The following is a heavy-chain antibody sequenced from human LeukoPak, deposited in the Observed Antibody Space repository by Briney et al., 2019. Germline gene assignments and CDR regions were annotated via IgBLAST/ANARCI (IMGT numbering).Heavy chain of an antibody. CDR1: GFTFSRHW. CDR2: IKQDGNEN. J-gene: IGHJ4*02. Sequence: PGGSLRLSCAASGFTFSRHWMSWVRQAPGKGLEWVATIKQDGNENYYVDSVKGRFTISRDNSKNMLYLQMNSLRAEDTAVYYCAKDLTTVTTQGDYWGQGTLVTVSS. CDR3: AKDLTTVTTQGDY. D-gene: IGHD4-17*01. V-gene: IGHV3-7*01.